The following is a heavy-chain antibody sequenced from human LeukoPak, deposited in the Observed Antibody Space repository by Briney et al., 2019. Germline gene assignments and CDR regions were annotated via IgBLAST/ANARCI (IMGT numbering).Heavy chain of an antibody. Sequence: GGSLRLSCAASGFTFSSYGMHWIRQAPGKGLEWVAFIRYDGSNKYYADSVKGRFTISRDNSKNTLYLQMNSLRAEDTAVYYCAKIGSRYCSSTSCSQGDYWGQGTLVTVSS. V-gene: IGHV3-30*02. CDR1: GFTFSSYG. CDR3: AKIGSRYCSSTSCSQGDY. J-gene: IGHJ4*02. CDR2: IRYDGSNK. D-gene: IGHD2-2*01.